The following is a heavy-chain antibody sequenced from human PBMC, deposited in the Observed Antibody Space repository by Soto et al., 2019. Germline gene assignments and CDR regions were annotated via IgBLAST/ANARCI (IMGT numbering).Heavy chain of an antibody. Sequence: SVKVSCKASGGTFSSYAISWVRQAPGQGLEWMGGIIPIFGTANYAQKFQGRVTITADESTSTAYMELSSLRSEETAVYYCAISIAVAGRVVYYYGMDVWGQGTTLTASS. CDR2: IIPIFGTA. D-gene: IGHD6-19*01. CDR3: AISIAVAGRVVYYYGMDV. V-gene: IGHV1-69*13. J-gene: IGHJ6*02. CDR1: GGTFSSYA.